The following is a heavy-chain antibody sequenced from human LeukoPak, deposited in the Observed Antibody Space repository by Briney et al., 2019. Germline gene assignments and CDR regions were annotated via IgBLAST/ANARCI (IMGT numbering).Heavy chain of an antibody. CDR1: GFTFDDYA. V-gene: IGHV3-9*01. CDR3: ARVSLLAMAFDY. J-gene: IGHJ4*02. CDR2: ISWNSGSI. Sequence: PGGSLRLSCAASGFTFDDYAMHWVRQAPGKGLEWVSGISWNSGSIGYADSVKGRFTISRDNAKNSLYLQMNSLRAEDTALYYCARVSLLAMAFDYWGQGTLVTVSS. D-gene: IGHD5-18*01.